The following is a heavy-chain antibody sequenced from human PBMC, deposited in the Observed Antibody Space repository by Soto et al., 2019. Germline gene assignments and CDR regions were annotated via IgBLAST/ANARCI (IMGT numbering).Heavy chain of an antibody. CDR1: GGSISSGGYY. D-gene: IGHD4-17*01. J-gene: IGHJ6*02. CDR3: ARDSNYGDPYYYGMVV. CDR2: IYYSGST. V-gene: IGHV4-31*03. Sequence: SETLSLTCTVSGGSISSGGYYWSWIRQHPGKGLEWIGYIYYSGSTYYNPSLKSRVTISVDTSKNQFSLKLSSVTAADTAVYYCARDSNYGDPYYYGMVVWGQGTTVTVSS.